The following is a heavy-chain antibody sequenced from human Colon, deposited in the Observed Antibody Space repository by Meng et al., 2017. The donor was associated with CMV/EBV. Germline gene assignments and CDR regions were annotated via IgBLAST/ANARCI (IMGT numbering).Heavy chain of an antibody. V-gene: IGHV3-21*06. CDR1: GFTFSNYT. CDR2: ISSSGSYI. CDR3: ARDQAGDPLFYYTGLDV. Sequence: ETLSLTCTASGFTFSNYTVKWVRQAPGKGLEWVSSISSSGSYIYYADSVKGRFTISRDSAKTSVFLQMNNLRAEDTALYYCARDQAGDPLFYYTGLDVWGHGTPVTVSS. D-gene: IGHD2-21*01. J-gene: IGHJ6*02.